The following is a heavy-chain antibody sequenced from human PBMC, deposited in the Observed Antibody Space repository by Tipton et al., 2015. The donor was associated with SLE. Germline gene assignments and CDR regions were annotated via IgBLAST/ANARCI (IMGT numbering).Heavy chain of an antibody. CDR2: IKQDGSQK. D-gene: IGHD3-10*01. Sequence: SLRLSCAASGFTFSSYWMSWVRQAPGKGLEWVANIKQDGSQKYSVDSVKGRFTISRDNAKNSLFLQMNSLRAEDTALYYCASGVYGSGDARDIWGQGTMVTVSS. J-gene: IGHJ3*02. CDR3: ASGVYGSGDARDI. V-gene: IGHV3-7*01. CDR1: GFTFSSYW.